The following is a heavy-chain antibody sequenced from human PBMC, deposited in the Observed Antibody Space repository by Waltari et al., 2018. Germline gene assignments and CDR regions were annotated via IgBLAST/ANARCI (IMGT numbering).Heavy chain of an antibody. D-gene: IGHD3-16*01. J-gene: IGHJ4*02. V-gene: IGHV3-30*02. CDR3: AKDSLWGTLDY. CDR1: GVTFSSYG. Sequence: QVQLVESGGGVVKSGGSLRLSCGASGVTFSSYGMHWVRQDPDKGLEWVAFIRNDESNKYYGDSVQGRFTISRDTSKNTLYLQMDSLRAEDTAVYYCAKDSLWGTLDYWGQGTLVTVSS. CDR2: IRNDESNK.